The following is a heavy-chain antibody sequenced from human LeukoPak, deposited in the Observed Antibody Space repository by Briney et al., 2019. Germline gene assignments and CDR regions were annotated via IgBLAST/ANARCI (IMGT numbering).Heavy chain of an antibody. CDR3: ARESPGYYYDSSGYYPDY. V-gene: IGHV3-74*01. J-gene: IGHJ4*02. Sequence: GGSLRLSCAASGFTFSSYWMHWVRQAPGKGLVWVSRINSDGSSTSYADSVKGRFTISRDNAKNTLYLQMNSLRAEDTAVYYCARESPGYYYDSSGYYPDYWGQGTLVTASS. CDR2: INSDGSST. CDR1: GFTFSSYW. D-gene: IGHD3-22*01.